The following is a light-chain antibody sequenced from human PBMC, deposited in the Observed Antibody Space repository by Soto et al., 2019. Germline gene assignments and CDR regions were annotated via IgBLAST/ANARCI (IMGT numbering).Light chain of an antibody. CDR2: EVN. J-gene: IGLJ1*01. V-gene: IGLV2-8*01. CDR1: SSDVGGYNY. CDR3: TSYAGGNNV. Sequence: QSVLTQPPSASGSPGQSVTISCTGTSSDVGGYNYVSWYQQHPGKVPKLMVYEVNKRPSGVPDRFSGSKSGNTASLTVSGXXAXXEADYYCTSYAGGNNVFGTGTKVT.